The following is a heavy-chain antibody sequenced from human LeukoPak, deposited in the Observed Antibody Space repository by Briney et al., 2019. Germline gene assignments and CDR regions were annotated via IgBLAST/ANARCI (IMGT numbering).Heavy chain of an antibody. CDR3: ARTVSGDYYGMDV. Sequence: PSETLSLTCTVSGGSISNSSWSWVRQPPGKGLEWIGYTSYSGSTNYNPSLKSRVTMSVDTSTDQFSLRLISVTAADTAVYYCARTVSGDYYGMDVWGQGTTVTVSS. D-gene: IGHD1-26*01. CDR2: TSYSGST. V-gene: IGHV4-59*08. CDR1: GGSISNSS. J-gene: IGHJ6*02.